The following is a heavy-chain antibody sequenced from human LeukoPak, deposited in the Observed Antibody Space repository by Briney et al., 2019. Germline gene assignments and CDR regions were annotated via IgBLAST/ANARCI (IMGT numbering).Heavy chain of an antibody. CDR2: ISSSSSTI. J-gene: IGHJ4*02. V-gene: IGHV3-48*04. D-gene: IGHD2-15*01. Sequence: PGGSLRLSCAASGFTFSTYNMNWVRQAPGKGLEWVSYISSSSSTIYYADSVKGRFTISRDNAKNSLHLQMNSLRAEDTAVYYCARPRSGGTWFFDYWGQGTLVTVSS. CDR1: GFTFSTYN. CDR3: ARPRSGGTWFFDY.